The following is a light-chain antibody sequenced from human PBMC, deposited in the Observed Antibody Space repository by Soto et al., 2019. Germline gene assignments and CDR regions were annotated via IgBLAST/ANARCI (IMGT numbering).Light chain of an antibody. CDR1: SSDVGGYNY. CDR2: DND. Sequence: QSALTQPASVSGSPGQSITISCTGTSSDVGGYNYVSWYQQHPGKAPKLMIYDNDKRPSGIPDRFSGSKSGTSATLGFTGLQTGDEADYYCGVWDSSLSAGVFGGGTKLTVL. V-gene: IGLV1-51*01. CDR3: GVWDSSLSAGV. J-gene: IGLJ3*02.